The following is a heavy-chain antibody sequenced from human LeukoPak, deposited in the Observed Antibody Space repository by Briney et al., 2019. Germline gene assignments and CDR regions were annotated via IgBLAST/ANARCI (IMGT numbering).Heavy chain of an antibody. Sequence: KSGGSLRLSCAASGFTFSNYAMNWVRQAPGMGLEWVSSISSSSSYIYYADSVKGRFTISRDNTKNSLYLQMNSLRAEDTAVYYCARFQGAHYWGQGTLVTVSS. CDR1: GFTFSNYA. J-gene: IGHJ4*02. CDR3: ARFQGAHY. D-gene: IGHD4/OR15-4a*01. CDR2: ISSSSSYI. V-gene: IGHV3-21*01.